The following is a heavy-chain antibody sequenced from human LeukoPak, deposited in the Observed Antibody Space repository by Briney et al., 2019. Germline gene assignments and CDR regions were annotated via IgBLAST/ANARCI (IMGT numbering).Heavy chain of an antibody. CDR2: ISYDGSNR. Sequence: GGSLRLSCAASGFTFSSYAMHWVRQAPGKGLEWVAVISYDGSNRYYADSVKGRFTISRDSSKNSLYLQMNSLRAEDTALYYCAKEIYDYVLGESTSAFDIWGQGTMVTVSS. CDR1: GFTFSSYA. J-gene: IGHJ3*02. V-gene: IGHV3-30*04. D-gene: IGHD3-16*01. CDR3: AKEIYDYVLGESTSAFDI.